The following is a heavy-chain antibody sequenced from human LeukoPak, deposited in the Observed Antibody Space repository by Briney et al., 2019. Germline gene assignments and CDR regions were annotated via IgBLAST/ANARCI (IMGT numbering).Heavy chain of an antibody. D-gene: IGHD2-15*01. Sequence: SQTVSLTCTVCGGSISSGSYYWGWVRQPAGKGLEWIGRIYTSGSTNYNPSRKSRVTISVDTSKNQFSLKLSSVTAADTAVYYCARLVVAATIFDCWGQGTLVAVSS. CDR3: ARLVVAATIFDC. J-gene: IGHJ4*02. CDR1: GGSISSGSYY. V-gene: IGHV4-61*02. CDR2: IYTSGST.